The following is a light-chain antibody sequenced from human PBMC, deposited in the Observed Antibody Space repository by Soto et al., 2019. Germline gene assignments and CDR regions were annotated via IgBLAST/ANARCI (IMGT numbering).Light chain of an antibody. CDR1: QSISSN. CDR3: PQYNNWPFT. Sequence: EIVMTQSPATLSVSPGERATLSCRASQSISSNLAWYQQKPGQAPRLLIYGASTRATGIPATFSGSGSGTDLTLTISSLQSEDFAVYYCPQYNNWPFTFGPGTKVDLK. V-gene: IGKV3-15*01. CDR2: GAS. J-gene: IGKJ3*01.